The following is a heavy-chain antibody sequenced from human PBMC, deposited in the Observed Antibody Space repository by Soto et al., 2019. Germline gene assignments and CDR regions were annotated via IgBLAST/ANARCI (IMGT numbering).Heavy chain of an antibody. CDR1: GGSISSYY. D-gene: IGHD1-7*01. CDR2: IYYSGST. Sequence: SETLSLTCTVSGGSISSYYWSWIRQPPGKGLEWIGYIYYSGSTNYNPSLKSRVTISVDTSKNQFSLKLSSVTAADTAVYYCARFVKVSNRTFYYYYMDVWGKGTTVTVSS. CDR3: ARFVKVSNRTFYYYYMDV. J-gene: IGHJ6*03. V-gene: IGHV4-59*08.